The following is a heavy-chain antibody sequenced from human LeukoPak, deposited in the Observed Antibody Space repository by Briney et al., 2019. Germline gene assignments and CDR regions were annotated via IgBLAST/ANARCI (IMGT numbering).Heavy chain of an antibody. CDR2: INPNSGGT. CDR3: ARVVGVQGWFDP. V-gene: IGHV1-2*02. CDR1: GYTFTGYH. Sequence: ASVKVSCKASGYTFTGYHIHWVRQAPGQGLEWMGWINPNSGGTNYAQKFQGRVTMTRDTSISTAYMELSRLRSDDTAVYYCARVVGVQGWFDPWGQGTLVTVSS. J-gene: IGHJ5*02. D-gene: IGHD2-15*01.